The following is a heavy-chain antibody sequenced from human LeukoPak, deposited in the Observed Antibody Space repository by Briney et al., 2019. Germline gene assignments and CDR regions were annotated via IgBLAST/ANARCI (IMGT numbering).Heavy chain of an antibody. CDR1: GGTFSSYA. Sequence: ASVEVSCKASGGTFSSYAISWVRQAPGQGLEWMGGIIPIFGTANYAQKFQGRVTITTDESTSTAYMELSSLRSEDTAVYYCAREGYCTNGVCYWYFDYWGQGTLVTVSS. J-gene: IGHJ4*02. D-gene: IGHD2-8*01. CDR2: IIPIFGTA. V-gene: IGHV1-69*05. CDR3: AREGYCTNGVCYWYFDY.